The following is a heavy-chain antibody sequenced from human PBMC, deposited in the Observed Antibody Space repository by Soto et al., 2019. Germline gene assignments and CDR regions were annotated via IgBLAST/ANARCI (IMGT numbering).Heavy chain of an antibody. D-gene: IGHD6-19*01. CDR3: ARSRSSGWFYYYYGMDV. Sequence: PGEPLKISCNGSGDIFTSYWIGWVRQMPGKGLEWMGIIYPGDSDTRYSPSFQGQVTISADKSISTAYLQWSSLKASDTAMYYCARSRSSGWFYYYYGMDVWGQGTTVTVSS. J-gene: IGHJ6*02. CDR1: GDIFTSYW. CDR2: IYPGDSDT. V-gene: IGHV5-51*01.